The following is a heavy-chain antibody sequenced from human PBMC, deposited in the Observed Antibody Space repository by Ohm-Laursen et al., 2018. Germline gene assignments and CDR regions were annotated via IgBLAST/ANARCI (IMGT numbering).Heavy chain of an antibody. J-gene: IGHJ5*02. CDR1: GFTFSDFY. CDR2: ITSSGDTL. D-gene: IGHD2-15*01. CDR3: ARNLGYCSGGGCYYFDP. V-gene: IGHV3-11*01. Sequence: SLRLSCAASGFTFSDFYMSWIRQAPGKGLEWISYITSSGDTLYYVDSVQGRFTISRDNAKNSLYLQMNSLRVEDTAMYYCARNLGYCSGGGCYYFDPWGQGTLVTVSS.